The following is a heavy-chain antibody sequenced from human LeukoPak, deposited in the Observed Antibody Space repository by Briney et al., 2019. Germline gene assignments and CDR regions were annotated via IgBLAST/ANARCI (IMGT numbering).Heavy chain of an antibody. Sequence: SETLSLTCAVSGGSISSGGYSWSWIRQPPGKGLEWIGYIYHSGSTYYNPSLKSRVTISVDTSKNQFSLKLSSVTAADTAVYYCARDKRTPDLWGRGTLATVSS. CDR3: ARDKRTPDL. CDR2: IYHSGST. CDR1: GGSISSGGYS. V-gene: IGHV4-30-2*01. J-gene: IGHJ2*01.